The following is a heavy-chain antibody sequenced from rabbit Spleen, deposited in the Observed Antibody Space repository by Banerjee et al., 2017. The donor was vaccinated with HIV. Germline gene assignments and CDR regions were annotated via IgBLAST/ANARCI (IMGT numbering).Heavy chain of an antibody. CDR3: ARDRLYGYFFDL. Sequence: QEHLEESGGGLVKPEGSLTLTCKASGLSFSSSYYMCWVRQAPGKGMEWIACIDTNDGDTDYASWATGRCSISKTPSTTVTLQITSLTAADTATYFCARDRLYGYFFDLWGQGTLVTVS. V-gene: IGHV1S45*01. D-gene: IGHD3-1*01. CDR2: IDTNDGDT. J-gene: IGHJ4*01. CDR1: GLSFSSSYY.